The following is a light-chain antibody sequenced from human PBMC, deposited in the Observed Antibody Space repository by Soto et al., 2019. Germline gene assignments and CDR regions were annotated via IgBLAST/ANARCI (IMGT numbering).Light chain of an antibody. J-gene: IGLJ1*01. CDR2: NNN. V-gene: IGLV1-44*01. Sequence: QPVLTQRPSASGTPGQRVTISCSGSSSNIGSNTVNWYQQLPGTAPKLLIYNNNQRPSGVPDRFSGSKSGTSASLAISGLQSEDEADYYCAAWDDSLNGLVFGTGTKVTVL. CDR3: AAWDDSLNGLV. CDR1: SSNIGSNT.